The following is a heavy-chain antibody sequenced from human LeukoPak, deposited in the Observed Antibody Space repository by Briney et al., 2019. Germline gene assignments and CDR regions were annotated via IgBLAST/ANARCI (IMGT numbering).Heavy chain of an antibody. Sequence: SETLSLTCTVSGSSVNHYYWNWLRQPPGKGLEWIGRIYTDGATNYNPSLKSRVTMSIDTSKNQFSLKFKSVTAADTAVYYCARGPLGSGWYVADWYFGLWGRGALVTVSS. CDR2: IYTDGAT. CDR3: ARGPLGSGWYVADWYFGL. CDR1: GSSVNHYY. D-gene: IGHD6-19*01. V-gene: IGHV4-4*07. J-gene: IGHJ2*01.